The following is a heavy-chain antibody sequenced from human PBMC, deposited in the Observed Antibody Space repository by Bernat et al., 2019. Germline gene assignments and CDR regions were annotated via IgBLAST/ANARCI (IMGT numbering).Heavy chain of an antibody. CDR3: ATALRGSTSLSYYYYGMDV. Sequence: QVQLVEAGGGVVQPGRSLRLSCAASGFTFSSYGMHWVRQAPGKGLEWVAVISYDGSNKYYADSVKGRFTISRDNSKNTLYLQMNSLRAEDTAVYYCATALRGSTSLSYYYYGMDVWGQGTTVTVSS. CDR2: ISYDGSNK. CDR1: GFTFSSYG. D-gene: IGHD2-2*01. J-gene: IGHJ6*02. V-gene: IGHV3-30*03.